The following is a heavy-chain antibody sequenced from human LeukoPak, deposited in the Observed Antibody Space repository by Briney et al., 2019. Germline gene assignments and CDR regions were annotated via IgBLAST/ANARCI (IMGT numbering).Heavy chain of an antibody. CDR2: ISSSGSTI. V-gene: IGHV3-48*03. CDR3: ARDFNYYDSSGYPHWYSDL. D-gene: IGHD3-22*01. J-gene: IGHJ2*01. CDR1: GFTFRSYE. Sequence: GGSLRLSCAASGFTFRSYEMNWVRQAPGKGLEWVSYISSSGSTIYYADSVKGRFTISRDNAKNSLYLQMNSLRAEDTAVYYCARDFNYYDSSGYPHWYSDLWGRGTLVTVSS.